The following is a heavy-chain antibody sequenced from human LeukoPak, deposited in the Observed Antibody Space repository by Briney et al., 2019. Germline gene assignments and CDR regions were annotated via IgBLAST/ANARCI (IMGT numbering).Heavy chain of an antibody. D-gene: IGHD3-10*01. CDR1: GGSISGYF. CDR2: IHSRGDT. J-gene: IGHJ4*02. CDR3: ALHYGSGTYPLDY. Sequence: SETLSLSCTVSGGSISGYFWSWIRQPPGQGLEWLGYIHSRGDTKYNTSLTSRLSISVDMSKNQFSLRLTSVTAADTSIYYCALHYGSGTYPLDYWGQGNPVTVSS. V-gene: IGHV4-59*01.